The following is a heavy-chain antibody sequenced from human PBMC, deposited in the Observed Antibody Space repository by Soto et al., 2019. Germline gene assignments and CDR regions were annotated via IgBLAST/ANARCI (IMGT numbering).Heavy chain of an antibody. Sequence: GGSLRLSGAVSGFSFSSYAMSWVRQGPGKGLEWVSASSGSGGSTYYADSAKGRFTISRDNSKNTLYLQMKSLRAEDTAVYYCAKSQGFGIGRSLPGPLDYWGRGTLVTVSS. CDR1: GFSFSSYA. CDR3: AKSQGFGIGRSLPGPLDY. J-gene: IGHJ4*02. D-gene: IGHD2-15*01. V-gene: IGHV3-23*01. CDR2: SSGSGGST.